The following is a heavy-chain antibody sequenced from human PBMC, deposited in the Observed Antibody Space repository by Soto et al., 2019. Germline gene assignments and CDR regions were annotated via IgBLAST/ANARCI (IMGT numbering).Heavy chain of an antibody. CDR3: AITGAGYYIV. CDR2: IKQDGSEK. J-gene: IGHJ4*02. D-gene: IGHD3-3*01. Sequence: GGSLRLSCAASGFSFRDYRMNWVRQAPGKGLEWVANIKQDGSEKNYVDSVKGRFTISRDNSKNTVFLQMNSLRAEDTAVYYCAITGAGYYIVWGQGTPVTAPQ. V-gene: IGHV3-7*03. CDR1: GFSFRDYR.